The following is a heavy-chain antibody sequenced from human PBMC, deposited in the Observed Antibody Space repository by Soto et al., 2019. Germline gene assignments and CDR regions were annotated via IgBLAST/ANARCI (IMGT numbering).Heavy chain of an antibody. D-gene: IGHD2-15*01. Sequence: QVQLVQSGAEVKRPGASVKVSCKASGYTFTTYYMHWVRQAPGQGLEWLVIINPNGGSTTYAQKFQGRVTMTRDTSTRTVYLELSSLRSEDTAVYYCARAGYCSGGTCFHGNCDYWGQGTLVTVSA. CDR1: GYTFTTYY. CDR3: ARAGYCSGGTCFHGNCDY. V-gene: IGHV1-46*01. CDR2: INPNGGST. J-gene: IGHJ4*02.